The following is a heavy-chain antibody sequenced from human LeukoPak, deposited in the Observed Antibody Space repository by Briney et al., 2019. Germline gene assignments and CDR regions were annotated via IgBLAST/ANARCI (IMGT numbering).Heavy chain of an antibody. D-gene: IGHD1-26*01. CDR3: ASYSGTYSAFEI. Sequence: SETPSLTCTAFGDSITNSNYYWGWVRQSPGRGLEWLGNIFYNGGPYYNPSFKSRVAISVDTSKNHFSLTLNAVTAADTAVYYCASYSGTYSAFEIWGQGTPVTVSS. V-gene: IGHV4-39*07. CDR2: IFYNGGP. J-gene: IGHJ3*02. CDR1: GDSITNSNYY.